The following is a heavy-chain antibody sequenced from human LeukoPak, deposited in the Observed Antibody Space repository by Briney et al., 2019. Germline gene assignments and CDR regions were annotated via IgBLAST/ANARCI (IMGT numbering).Heavy chain of an antibody. CDR3: ARDSTVTTSFDL. J-gene: IGHJ2*01. CDR2: IWYDGSNK. CDR1: GFTFSSYG. D-gene: IGHD4-17*01. Sequence: GGSLRLSCAASGFTFSSYGMHWVRQAPGKGLEWVAVIWYDGSNKYYADSVKGRFTISRDNSKNTLYLQMNSLRAEDTAVYYCARDSTVTTSFDLWGRGTLVTVSS. V-gene: IGHV3-33*01.